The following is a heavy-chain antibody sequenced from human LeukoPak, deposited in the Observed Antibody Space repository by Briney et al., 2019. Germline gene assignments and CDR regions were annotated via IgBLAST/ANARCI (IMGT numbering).Heavy chain of an antibody. V-gene: IGHV3-21*06. CDR1: GFTFSSYS. Sequence: GGSLRLSCAASGFTFSSYSMTWVRQAPGKGLEWLSSFTSRSRNIYYADSVKGRFTISRDNAKNLLYLQMNSLRAEDTAIYYCAREGDGSRYYFDYWGQGILVTVSS. CDR2: FTSRSRNI. D-gene: IGHD2-21*01. J-gene: IGHJ4*02. CDR3: AREGDGSRYYFDY.